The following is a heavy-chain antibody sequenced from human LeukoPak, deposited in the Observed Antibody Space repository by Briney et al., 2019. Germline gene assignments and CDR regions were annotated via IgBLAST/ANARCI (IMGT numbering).Heavy chain of an antibody. CDR2: ITWNSDRK. CDR3: AKAGGSGYYNDAFDI. CDR1: GFTFDDYA. J-gene: IGHJ3*02. Sequence: PGRSLRLSCAASGFTFDDYAMHWVRQAPGKGLEWVSGITWNSDRKGYADSVKGRFTISRDNAENSLYLQMSSLRAEDMALYYCAKAGGSGYYNDAFDIWGQGTMVTVSS. V-gene: IGHV3-9*03. D-gene: IGHD3-22*01.